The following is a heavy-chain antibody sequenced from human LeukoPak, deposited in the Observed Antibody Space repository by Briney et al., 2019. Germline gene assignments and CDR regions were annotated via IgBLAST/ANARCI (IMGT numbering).Heavy chain of an antibody. V-gene: IGHV3-43*02. Sequence: GGSLRLSCAASGFTFDDYAMHWVRQAPGKGLEWVSLISGDGGSTYYADSVKGRFTISRDNSKNTLYLQMNSLRAEDTAVYYCAKDPSRIVLRYFDWFPSPFDYWGQGTLVTVSS. CDR3: AKDPSRIVLRYFDWFPSPFDY. CDR1: GFTFDDYA. J-gene: IGHJ4*02. CDR2: ISGDGGST. D-gene: IGHD3-9*01.